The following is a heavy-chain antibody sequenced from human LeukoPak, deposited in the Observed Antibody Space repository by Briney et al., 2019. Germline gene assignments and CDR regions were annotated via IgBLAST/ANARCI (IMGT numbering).Heavy chain of an antibody. V-gene: IGHV1-69*01. J-gene: IGHJ4*02. Sequence: SVKVSCKASGGTFTSYAFSWVRQAPGQGLEWMGGIIPIFGTPIYAQKFQGRVTINADESTSTAHMELSSLRSEDTAVYYCSRWAGRGAPQFYGPLDYWGQGTLVTVSS. CDR1: GGTFTSYA. D-gene: IGHD2/OR15-2a*01. CDR2: IIPIFGTP. CDR3: SRWAGRGAPQFYGPLDY.